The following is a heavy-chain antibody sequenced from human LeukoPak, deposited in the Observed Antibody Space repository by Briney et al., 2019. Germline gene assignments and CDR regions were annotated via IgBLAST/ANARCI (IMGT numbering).Heavy chain of an antibody. D-gene: IGHD7-27*01. J-gene: IGHJ5*02. CDR2: IDQDGSDK. CDR1: GFTFSNYG. Sequence: GGSLRLSCEASGFTFSNYGLHWVRQAPGKGLEWVASIDQDGSDKFSVDSVKGRFTISRDNARNSMYLQMNSLRAEDTAVYYCARATLGWFDPWGQGTLVTVSS. CDR3: ARATLGWFDP. V-gene: IGHV3-7*01.